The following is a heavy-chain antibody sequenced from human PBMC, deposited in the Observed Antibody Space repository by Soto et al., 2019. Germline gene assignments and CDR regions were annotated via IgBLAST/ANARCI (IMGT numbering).Heavy chain of an antibody. D-gene: IGHD3-10*01. J-gene: IGHJ4*02. CDR3: AKATLWFGELLPFFDY. Sequence: GGSLRLSCAASGFTFSSYAMSWVRQAPGKGLEWVSAISGSGGSTYYADSVKGRFTISRDNSKNTLYLQMNSLRAEDTAVYYCAKATLWFGELLPFFDYWGQGTLVTVSS. V-gene: IGHV3-23*01. CDR2: ISGSGGST. CDR1: GFTFSSYA.